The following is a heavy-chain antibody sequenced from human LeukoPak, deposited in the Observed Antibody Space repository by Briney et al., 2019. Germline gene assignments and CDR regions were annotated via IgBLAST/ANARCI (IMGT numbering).Heavy chain of an antibody. Sequence: PGGSLRLSCAASGFTFSSYAMSWVRQAPGKGLEWVSAISGSGGSTYYADSVKGRFTISRDNSKNTLYLQMNSLTAEDTAVYYCAKDGYCSSTSAWGLDYWGQGTLSPSPQ. D-gene: IGHD2-2*01. CDR3: AKDGYCSSTSAWGLDY. J-gene: IGHJ4*02. V-gene: IGHV3-23*01. CDR2: ISGSGGST. CDR1: GFTFSSYA.